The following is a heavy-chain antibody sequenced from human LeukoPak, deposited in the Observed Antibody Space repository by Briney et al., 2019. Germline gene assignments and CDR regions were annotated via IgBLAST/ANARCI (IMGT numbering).Heavy chain of an antibody. CDR1: GFTFSSYG. CDR2: IWYDGSNK. V-gene: IGHV3-33*01. CDR3: ARDLTHYFDY. Sequence: GGSLRLSCAASGFTFSSYGIHWVRQAPGKGLEWVVVIWYDGSNKYYADSVKGRFTISRDNSKNTMYLQMNSLRVEDTAVYYCARDLTHYFDYWGQGTLVTVSS. J-gene: IGHJ4*02.